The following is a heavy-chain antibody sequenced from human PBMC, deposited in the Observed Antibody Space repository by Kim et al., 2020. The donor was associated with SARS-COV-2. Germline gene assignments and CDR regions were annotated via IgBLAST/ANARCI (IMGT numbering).Heavy chain of an antibody. CDR3: VREARYSRLSSGDYYDY. V-gene: IGHV3-21*03. CDR1: GFIFGRYT. J-gene: IGHJ4*02. CDR2: LSGNSAYV. Sequence: GGSLRLSCEASGFIFGRYTMNWVRQAPGKGLEWVSSLSGNSAYVYYADSLAGRLSISRDNARDTLFLQMDRLRAEDTGVYYCVREARYSRLSSGDYYDYWGKGTLDTVSS. D-gene: IGHD6-19*01.